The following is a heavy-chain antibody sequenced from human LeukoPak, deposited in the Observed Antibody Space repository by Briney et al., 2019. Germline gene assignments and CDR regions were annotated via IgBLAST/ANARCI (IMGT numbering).Heavy chain of an antibody. J-gene: IGHJ4*02. CDR3: AKDGPIHDY. V-gene: IGHV3-30*18. CDR2: ISYDGSNK. CDR1: GFTFSSYG. D-gene: IGHD5-18*01. Sequence: PGGSLRLSCAASGFTFSSYGMHWVRQAPGKGLEWVAVISYDGSNKYYADSVKGRFTISRDNSKNTLYLQMNSLRAEDTAVYYCAKDGPIHDYWGKGTLVTVSS.